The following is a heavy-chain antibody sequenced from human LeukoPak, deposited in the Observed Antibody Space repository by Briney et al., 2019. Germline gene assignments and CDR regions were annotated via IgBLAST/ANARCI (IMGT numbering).Heavy chain of an antibody. V-gene: IGHV4-59*01. CDR3: ARDRSDSGVYDY. CDR2: IYYSGST. CDR1: GGSISTYY. Sequence: SETLSLTCSVSGGSISTYYWSWIRQPPGKGLEWIGYIYYSGSTNYNPSFKSRVTILVDTSKNQFSLKLTSVTAADTAVYYCARDRSDSGVYDYWGQGTLVTVSS. D-gene: IGHD4-17*01. J-gene: IGHJ4*02.